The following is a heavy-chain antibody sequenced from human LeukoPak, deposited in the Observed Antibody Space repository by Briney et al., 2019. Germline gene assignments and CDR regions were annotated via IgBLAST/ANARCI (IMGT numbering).Heavy chain of an antibody. CDR1: GGSISRYY. CDR3: ARDGSYYDSSGYLAPDWYFDL. J-gene: IGHJ2*01. Sequence: SETLSLTRTVSGGSISRYYWSWIRQPPGKGLEWIGYIYYSGSTNYNPSLKSRVTISVDTSKNQFSLKLSSVTAADTAVYYCARDGSYYDSSGYLAPDWYFDLWGRGTLVTVSS. CDR2: IYYSGST. V-gene: IGHV4-59*01. D-gene: IGHD3-22*01.